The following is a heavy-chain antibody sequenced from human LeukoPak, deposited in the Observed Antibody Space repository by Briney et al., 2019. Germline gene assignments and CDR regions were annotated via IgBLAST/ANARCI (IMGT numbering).Heavy chain of an antibody. CDR2: ISGSGGST. CDR1: GLTFTAYG. J-gene: IGHJ4*02. V-gene: IGHV3-23*01. Sequence: GGSLRLSCAASGLTFTAYGMHWVREAPGKGLEWVSGISGSGGSTYYADSVEGRFTISRDNSKNTVYLQMNSLRAEDTAVYYCARNVPGDYWGQGTLVTVSS. CDR3: ARNVPGDY. D-gene: IGHD2-2*01.